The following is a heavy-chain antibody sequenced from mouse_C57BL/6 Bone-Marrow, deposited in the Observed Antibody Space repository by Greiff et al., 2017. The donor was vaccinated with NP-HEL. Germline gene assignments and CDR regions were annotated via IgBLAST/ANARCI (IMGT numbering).Heavy chain of an antibody. CDR3: ATYGSSYRYFDV. Sequence: VQLQQSGAELVKPGASVKLSCKASGYTFTSYWMPWVKQRPGQGLEWIGMIHPNSGSTNYNEKFKSKATLTVDKSSSTAYMQLSSLTSEDSAANYGATYGSSYRYFDVWGTGTTVTVSS. J-gene: IGHJ1*03. D-gene: IGHD1-1*01. V-gene: IGHV1-64*01. CDR2: IHPNSGST. CDR1: GYTFTSYW.